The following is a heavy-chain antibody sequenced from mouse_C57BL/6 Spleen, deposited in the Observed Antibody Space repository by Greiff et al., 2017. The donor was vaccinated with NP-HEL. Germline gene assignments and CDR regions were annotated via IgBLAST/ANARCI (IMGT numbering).Heavy chain of an antibody. CDR3: AIPNWDEAY. D-gene: IGHD4-1*01. J-gene: IGHJ3*01. Sequence: VQRVESGPGLVAPSQSLSITCTVSGFSLTSYGVSWVRQPPGKGLQWLGVIWGDGSTNYHSAPISRLSISKDNSKSQVFLKLNSLQTDDTATYYCAIPNWDEAYWGQGTLVTVSA. V-gene: IGHV2-3*01. CDR2: IWGDGST. CDR1: GFSLTSYG.